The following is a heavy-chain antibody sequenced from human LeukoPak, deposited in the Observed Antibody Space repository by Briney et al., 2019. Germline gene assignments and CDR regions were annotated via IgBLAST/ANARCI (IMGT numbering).Heavy chain of an antibody. CDR1: GFTFSSYA. D-gene: IGHD6-19*01. V-gene: IGHV3-23*01. J-gene: IGHJ4*02. Sequence: PGGSLRLSCAASGFTFSSYAMSWVRQAPGKGLEWVSAISGSGGSTYYADSVKGRFTIPRDNSKNTLYLQMNSLRAEDTAVYYCAKDSAVAGTFDYWGQGTLVTVSS. CDR3: AKDSAVAGTFDY. CDR2: ISGSGGST.